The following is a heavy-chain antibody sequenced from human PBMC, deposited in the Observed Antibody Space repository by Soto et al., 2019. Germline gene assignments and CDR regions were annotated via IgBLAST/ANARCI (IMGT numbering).Heavy chain of an antibody. V-gene: IGHV1-3*05. J-gene: IGHJ6*02. CDR1: GYTFTSYV. CDR2: INAGNGNT. Sequence: QVQLVQSGAEEKKPGASVKVSCKASGYTFTSYVMHWVRQAPGQRLEWMGWINAGNGNTKYSQKFQDRVTITRDTSASTAYMELSSLRSEDTAVYYCASEAIAAAAVYGMDVWGQGTTVTVSS. D-gene: IGHD6-13*01. CDR3: ASEAIAAAAVYGMDV.